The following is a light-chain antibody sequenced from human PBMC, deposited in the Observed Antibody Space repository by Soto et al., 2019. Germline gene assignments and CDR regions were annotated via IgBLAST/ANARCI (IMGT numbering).Light chain of an antibody. CDR1: QNISSY. CDR2: DVS. J-gene: IGKJ1*01. Sequence: EIVLTQSPGTLALSPWERATLSSRASQNISSYLIWYQQKPGQAPRPLMYDVSNRATGIPARFSGSGSGTDFTLTISSLEPEDLAVYYCQQRSNWPRTFGQGTKVDIK. V-gene: IGKV3-11*01. CDR3: QQRSNWPRT.